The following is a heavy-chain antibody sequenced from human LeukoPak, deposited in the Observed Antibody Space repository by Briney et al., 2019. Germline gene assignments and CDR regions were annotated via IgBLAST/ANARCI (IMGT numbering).Heavy chain of an antibody. Sequence: ASVKVSCKASGYTFTGYYMNWVRQAPGQGLEWMGRINPNSGGTNYAQKFQGRVTMTRDTSISTAYMELSRLRSDDTAVYYCARELVRSYYGMDVWGQGTTVTVSS. J-gene: IGHJ6*02. CDR2: INPNSGGT. D-gene: IGHD6-6*01. CDR3: ARELVRSYYGMDV. V-gene: IGHV1-2*06. CDR1: GYTFTGYY.